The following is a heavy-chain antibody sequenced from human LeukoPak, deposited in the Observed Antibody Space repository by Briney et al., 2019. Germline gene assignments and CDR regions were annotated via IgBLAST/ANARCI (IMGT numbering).Heavy chain of an antibody. D-gene: IGHD1-26*01. CDR3: ARGPRSGSYSYYYYMDV. J-gene: IGHJ6*03. CDR2: INPNSGGT. V-gene: IGHV1-2*02. Sequence: ASVKVSCKASGYTFTGYYMHWVRQAPGQGLEWMGWINPNSGGTNYAQKFQGRVTMTRDTSISTAYMELSRLRSDDTAVYCCARGPRSGSYSYYYYMDVWGKGTTVTVSS. CDR1: GYTFTGYY.